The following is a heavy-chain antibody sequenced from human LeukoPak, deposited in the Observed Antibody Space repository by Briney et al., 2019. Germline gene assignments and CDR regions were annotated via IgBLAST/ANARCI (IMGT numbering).Heavy chain of an antibody. Sequence: SETLSLTCSVSGGAISRYYWSWIRQPPGKGLEWIGYIYYSGSTNYNPSLKSRVTISVDTSKNQFSLKLSSVTAADTAVYYCASEAYSYYYMDVWGKGTTVTISS. J-gene: IGHJ6*03. D-gene: IGHD1-26*01. CDR2: IYYSGST. CDR3: ASEAYSYYYMDV. V-gene: IGHV4-59*01. CDR1: GGAISRYY.